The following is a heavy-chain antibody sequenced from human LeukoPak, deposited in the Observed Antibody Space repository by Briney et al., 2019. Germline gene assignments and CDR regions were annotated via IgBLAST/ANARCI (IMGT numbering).Heavy chain of an antibody. CDR2: IYHSGST. Sequence: SETLSLTCTVSGYSISSGYSWGWIRQPPGKGLEWIGSIYHSGSTYYNPSLKSRVTISVDTSKNQFSLKLSSVTAADTAVYYCAREGLNMVRGVIPKEAWGWFDPWGQGTLVTVSS. CDR3: AREGLNMVRGVIPKEAWGWFDP. D-gene: IGHD3-10*01. J-gene: IGHJ5*02. CDR1: GYSISSGYS. V-gene: IGHV4-38-2*02.